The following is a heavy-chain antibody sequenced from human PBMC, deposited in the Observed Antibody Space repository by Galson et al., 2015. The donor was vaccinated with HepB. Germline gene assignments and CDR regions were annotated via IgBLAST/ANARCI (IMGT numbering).Heavy chain of an antibody. V-gene: IGHV4-59*01. D-gene: IGHD1-20*01. CDR2: ISDSGST. CDR1: RGSIGSYY. Sequence: SLTCTVSRGSIGSYYWSWIRQPPGKGLEWIGYISDSGSTNYNPSLKSRVSISQDTSKTQFSLKLNSVTAADTAVYYCARGSEQSRINWNWFDPWGQGTLVTVSS. J-gene: IGHJ5*02. CDR3: ARGSEQSRINWNWFDP.